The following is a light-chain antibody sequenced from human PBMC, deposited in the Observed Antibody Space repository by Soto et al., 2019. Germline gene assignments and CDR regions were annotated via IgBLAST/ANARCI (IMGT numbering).Light chain of an antibody. CDR3: QSLGTGIQV. J-gene: IGLJ3*02. Sequence: QLVLTQSPSASASLGASVKLTCTLSSGYSTYAIAWHQQQSETGPRFLMKINYDGTHSKGDGFFDRFSGSSSGAERHLTISSLQSEDEADYYCQSLGTGIQVFGGGTKLTVL. CDR2: INYDGTH. CDR1: SGYSTYA. V-gene: IGLV4-69*01.